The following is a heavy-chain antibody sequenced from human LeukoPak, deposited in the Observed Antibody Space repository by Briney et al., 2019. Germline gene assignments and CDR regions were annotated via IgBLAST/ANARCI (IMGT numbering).Heavy chain of an antibody. J-gene: IGHJ1*01. CDR1: GFTFSSYS. Sequence: GGSLRLSCAASGFTFSSYSMNWVRQAPGKGLEWVSYISISSSTIYYADSVKGRFTISRDNAKNSLYLQMNSLRAEDTAVYYCAGDAYCGGDCWPHFQHWGQGTLVTVSS. V-gene: IGHV3-48*01. D-gene: IGHD2-21*02. CDR2: ISISSSTI. CDR3: AGDAYCGGDCWPHFQH.